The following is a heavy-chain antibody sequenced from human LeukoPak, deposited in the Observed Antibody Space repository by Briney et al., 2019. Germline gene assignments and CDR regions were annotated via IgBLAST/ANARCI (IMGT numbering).Heavy chain of an antibody. Sequence: PGGSLRLSCAVSGLTVSNNYMSWVRQAPGKGLEWVSVIYSGGTTYYADSVKGRFTISRDNSKNTLYLHMNGLRAEDTAVYYCARDRAPPTSWYFDYWGQGTLVTVSS. J-gene: IGHJ4*02. D-gene: IGHD2-2*01. CDR1: GLTVSNNY. CDR3: ARDRAPPTSWYFDY. V-gene: IGHV3-66*01. CDR2: IYSGGTT.